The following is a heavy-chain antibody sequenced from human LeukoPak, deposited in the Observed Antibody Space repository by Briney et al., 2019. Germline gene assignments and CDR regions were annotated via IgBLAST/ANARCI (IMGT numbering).Heavy chain of an antibody. CDR2: TYYRSKWYN. CDR1: GDSVSSNSAV. CDR3: ARYDSSDYYGMDV. D-gene: IGHD3-22*01. J-gene: IGHJ6*02. Sequence: SQTLSLTCAISGDSVSSNSAVWNWIGQSPSRGLEWLGRTYYRSKWYNDYAVSVKSRITFNPDTSKNQFSLQLNSVTPEDTAVYYCARYDSSDYYGMDVWGQGTTVTVSS. V-gene: IGHV6-1*01.